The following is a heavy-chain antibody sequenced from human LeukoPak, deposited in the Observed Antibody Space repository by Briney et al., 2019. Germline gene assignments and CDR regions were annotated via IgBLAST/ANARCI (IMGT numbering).Heavy chain of an antibody. Sequence: SETLSLTCTVSGRSISSYYGSWVRQPPGKGMEWIGYIYESVSTNYNPSLRSRVTISVDTSKNQFSLKLSSVTAADTAVFYCASLTTADAFDIWGQGTMVTVSS. CDR1: GRSISSYY. CDR2: IYESVST. CDR3: ASLTTADAFDI. V-gene: IGHV4-59*01. D-gene: IGHD3-22*01. J-gene: IGHJ3*02.